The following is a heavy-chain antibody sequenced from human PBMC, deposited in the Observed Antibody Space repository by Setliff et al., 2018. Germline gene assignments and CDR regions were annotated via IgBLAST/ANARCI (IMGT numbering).Heavy chain of an antibody. Sequence: ASVKVSCKASRYTFTSYHMHWVRQAPGQGLEWMGIVFHTGDNTIYAQMFQGRVTMTRDTSTSTVYMELSSLRSEDTAVYYCAREKPHTYNFDYWGQGTPVTVSS. J-gene: IGHJ4*02. CDR3: AREKPHTYNFDY. CDR2: VFHTGDNT. D-gene: IGHD1-1*01. V-gene: IGHV1-46*01. CDR1: RYTFTSYH.